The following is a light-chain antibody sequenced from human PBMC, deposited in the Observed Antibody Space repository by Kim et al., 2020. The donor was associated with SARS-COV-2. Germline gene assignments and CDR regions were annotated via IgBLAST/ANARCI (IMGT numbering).Light chain of an antibody. CDR1: GSNIGANYD. Sequence: ATSSCTGSGSNIGANYDVHWYQQFPGTAPKLLIYGNSNRPSGVPDRFSGSKSGTSASLAITGPQPEDEADYYCQSYDSSLSGHWVFGGGTKLTVL. CDR2: GNS. CDR3: QSYDSSLSGHWV. J-gene: IGLJ3*02. V-gene: IGLV1-40*01.